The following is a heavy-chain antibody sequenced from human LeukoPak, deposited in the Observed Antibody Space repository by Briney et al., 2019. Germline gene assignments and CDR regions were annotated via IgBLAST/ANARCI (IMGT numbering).Heavy chain of an antibody. CDR3: AREGYSSSAATY. D-gene: IGHD4-11*01. Sequence: GGSLRLSCAASGFTFSSYAMNWVRQAPGKGLEWVSAITGSGGRTYYADSVKGRFTISRDNSKNTLYLQMNSLIAEDTAVYFCAREGYSSSAATYWGQGTLVAVSS. CDR2: ITGSGGRT. V-gene: IGHV3-23*01. CDR1: GFTFSSYA. J-gene: IGHJ4*02.